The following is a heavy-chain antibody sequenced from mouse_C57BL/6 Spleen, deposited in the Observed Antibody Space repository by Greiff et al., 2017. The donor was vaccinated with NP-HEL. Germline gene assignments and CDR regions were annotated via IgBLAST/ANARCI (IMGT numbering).Heavy chain of an antibody. D-gene: IGHD2-4*01. CDR2: IDPSDSYT. CDR3: ARSYYDYDGTWLAY. Sequence: QVHVKQSGAELVRPGTSVKLSCKASGYTFTSYWMHWVKQRPGQGLEWIGVIDPSDSYTNYNQKFKGKATLTVDTSSRTAYMQLSSLTSEDSAVYYCARSYYDYDGTWLAYWGQGTLVTVSA. CDR1: GYTFTSYW. V-gene: IGHV1-59*01. J-gene: IGHJ3*01.